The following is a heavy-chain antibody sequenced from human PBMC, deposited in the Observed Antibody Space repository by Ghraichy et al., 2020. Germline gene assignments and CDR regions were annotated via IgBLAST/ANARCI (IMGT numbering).Heavy chain of an antibody. CDR1: GYTFTSYD. CDR2: MNPNSGNT. J-gene: IGHJ6*02. Sequence: ASVKVSCKASGYTFTSYDIHWVRQATGQGLEGMGWMNPNSGNTVYAQNFQGRVTMTRKTSISTAYMELRSLRSDDTAVYYCARANYCSSTSCYTVSPMRDYGMVVWGQGTTVTVSS. D-gene: IGHD2-2*02. CDR3: ARANYCSSTSCYTVSPMRDYGMVV. V-gene: IGHV1-8*01.